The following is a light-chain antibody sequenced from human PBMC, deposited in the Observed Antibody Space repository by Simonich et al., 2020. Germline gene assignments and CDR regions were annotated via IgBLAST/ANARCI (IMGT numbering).Light chain of an antibody. CDR1: QSVLYSSNNKNY. Sequence: DIVMTQSPDSLAVSLGERATIKCKSSQSVLYSSNNKNYLAWYQKKPGQPPKLHSYWASTRESGVPDRFSGSGSGTDFTLTISSLQAEDVAVYYCQQYYSTPYTFGQGTKLEIK. V-gene: IGKV4-1*01. CDR3: QQYYSTPYT. CDR2: WAS. J-gene: IGKJ2*01.